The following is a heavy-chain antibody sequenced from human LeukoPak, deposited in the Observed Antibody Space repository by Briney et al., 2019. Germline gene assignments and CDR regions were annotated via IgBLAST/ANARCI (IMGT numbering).Heavy chain of an antibody. D-gene: IGHD3-22*01. V-gene: IGHV4-30-2*01. CDR1: GDYISRGGFS. CDR2: TYHSGST. J-gene: IGHJ4*02. CDR3: ARGESTGYLDYFDH. Sequence: TLSLICGVSGDYISRGGFSWSWIRQPPGKGLEWIGYTYHSGSTYYNPSLKSRVTISIDRSENQFSLKLDSVTAADTAVYYCARGESTGYLDYFDHWGQGTLVTVSS.